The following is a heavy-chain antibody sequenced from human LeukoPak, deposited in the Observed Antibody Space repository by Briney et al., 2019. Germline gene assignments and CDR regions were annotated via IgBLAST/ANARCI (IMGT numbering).Heavy chain of an antibody. V-gene: IGHV1-18*01. Sequence: ASVKVSCKASGYTFTSYGISWVRQAPGQGLEWMGWISAYNGNTNYAQKLQGRVTMTTDTSTSTAYMELRSLRSDDTAVYYCARDSNQLGVVPLDYWGQGTLVTVSS. CDR1: GYTFTSYG. D-gene: IGHD2-2*01. CDR3: ARDSNQLGVVPLDY. J-gene: IGHJ4*02. CDR2: ISAYNGNT.